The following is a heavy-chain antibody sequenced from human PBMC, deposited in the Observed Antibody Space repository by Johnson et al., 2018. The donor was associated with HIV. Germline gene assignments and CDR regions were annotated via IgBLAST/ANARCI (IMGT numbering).Heavy chain of an antibody. CDR1: GFTISSYA. J-gene: IGHJ3*02. Sequence: QVQLVESGGGVVQPGRSLRLSCAASGFTISSYAMHWVRQAPGKGLEWVAVISYDGSNKYYADSVKGRFTISRDNSKNTLYLQMNSLRAEDTAVYYCARGYGVVIALLDAFDIWGQGTMVTVSS. V-gene: IGHV3-30*04. CDR2: ISYDGSNK. CDR3: ARGYGVVIALLDAFDI. D-gene: IGHD2-21*01.